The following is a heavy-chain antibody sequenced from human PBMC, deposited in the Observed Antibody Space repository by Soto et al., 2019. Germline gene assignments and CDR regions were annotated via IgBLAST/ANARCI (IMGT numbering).Heavy chain of an antibody. CDR2: INDSGST. CDR1: GGSFSGHY. CDR3: AREWELGAFDI. V-gene: IGHV4-34*01. J-gene: IGHJ3*02. D-gene: IGHD1-26*01. Sequence: QVQLQQWGAGLLKPSETLSLTCAVYGGSFSGHYWSWIRQPPGKGLEWIGEINDSGSTNYNMSLKSRVTISIDTSKNQFSLKLRSVTAADTAVYYCAREWELGAFDIWGQGTMGTVSS.